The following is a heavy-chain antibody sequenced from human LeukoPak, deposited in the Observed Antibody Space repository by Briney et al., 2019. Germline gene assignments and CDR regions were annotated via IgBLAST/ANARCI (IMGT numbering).Heavy chain of an antibody. V-gene: IGHV3-30*02. Sequence: PGGSLRLSCAASGFTFSSYGMHWVRQAPGKGLEWVAFIRYDGSNKYYADSVKGRFTISRDNSKNTLYLQMNSLRAEDTAVYYCARATRDGYNLGYYFDYWGQGTLVTVSS. J-gene: IGHJ4*02. CDR2: IRYDGSNK. CDR3: ARATRDGYNLGYYFDY. D-gene: IGHD5-24*01. CDR1: GFTFSSYG.